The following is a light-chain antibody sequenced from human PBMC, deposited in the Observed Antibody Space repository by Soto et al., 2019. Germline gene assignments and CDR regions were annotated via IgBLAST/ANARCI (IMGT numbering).Light chain of an antibody. CDR3: QQLHGYPIT. CDR1: QGIDTS. CDR2: AAS. V-gene: IGKV1-9*01. Sequence: DIQMTQSPSTQSGSVGDRVTITCRASQGIDTSLAWYQQKPGKAPKLLIYAASNFQSGVPSRFSGSGSGTHFTLTISSLQPEDFATYYCQQLHGYPITFGQGTRLEIK. J-gene: IGKJ5*01.